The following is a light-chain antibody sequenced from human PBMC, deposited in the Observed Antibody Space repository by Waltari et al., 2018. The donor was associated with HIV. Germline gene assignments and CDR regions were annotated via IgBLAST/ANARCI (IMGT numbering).Light chain of an antibody. Sequence: QSVLTQPPSASGTPGQRVSISCSGRSSNIGNNALSWYQQFPGTAPKLLIYSNNQRPSGVPDRFSGSKSGTSASLAISGLQSEDEANYYCETLDDNLNGPVFGGGTKLTVL. CDR2: SNN. CDR3: ETLDDNLNGPV. CDR1: SSNIGNNA. J-gene: IGLJ2*01. V-gene: IGLV1-44*01.